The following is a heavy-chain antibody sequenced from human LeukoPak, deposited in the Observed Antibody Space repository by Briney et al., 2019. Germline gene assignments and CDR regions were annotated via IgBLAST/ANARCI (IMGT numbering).Heavy chain of an antibody. V-gene: IGHV4-4*07. Sequence: PSETLSLTCTVSGGSIASYYWSWLRQPAGKGLEWIGRNSSGTTNYNPSLKSRVTMSIDTTQFSLKLSSVTAADTAVYFCACGVAAAGWLYFDYWGQGSLVTVSS. CDR3: ACGVAAAGWLYFDY. CDR1: GGSIASYY. CDR2: NSSGTT. D-gene: IGHD6-13*01. J-gene: IGHJ4*02.